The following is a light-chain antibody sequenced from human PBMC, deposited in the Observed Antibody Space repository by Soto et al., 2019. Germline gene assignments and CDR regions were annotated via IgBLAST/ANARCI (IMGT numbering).Light chain of an antibody. Sequence: QSVLTQPASVSGSPGQSITISCTGTSSDVGGYNYVSWYQQHPGKAPKPMIYDVSNRPSGVSNRFSGSKSGNTASLTISGLQAEDEADYYCSSYTSSSTLGVFGGGTKVTVL. CDR1: SSDVGGYNY. CDR3: SSYTSSSTLGV. CDR2: DVS. J-gene: IGLJ2*01. V-gene: IGLV2-14*01.